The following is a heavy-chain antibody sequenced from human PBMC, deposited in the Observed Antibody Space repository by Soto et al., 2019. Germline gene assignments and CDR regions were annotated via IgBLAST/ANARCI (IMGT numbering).Heavy chain of an antibody. Sequence: QVQLVESGGGVVQPGRSLRLSCAASGFTFSSYGMHWVRQAPGKGLEWVAVISYDGSNKYYADSVKGRFTISRDNSENTLYLQMNSLRAEDTAVYYCAKGGDDWYWGQGTLVTVSS. J-gene: IGHJ4*02. D-gene: IGHD4-17*01. CDR3: AKGGDDWY. CDR2: ISYDGSNK. CDR1: GFTFSSYG. V-gene: IGHV3-30*18.